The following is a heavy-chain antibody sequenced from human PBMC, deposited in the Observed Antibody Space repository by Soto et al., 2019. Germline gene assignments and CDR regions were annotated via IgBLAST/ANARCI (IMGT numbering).Heavy chain of an antibody. CDR3: AKGGRQWLVTSDFNY. CDR1: GFTFSDYA. V-gene: IGHV3-30*18. Sequence: VQLVESGGGVVQPGRSLRLSCAASGFTFSDYAMHWVRQAPGKGLEWVAVVSHDGRNTHYADSVKGRFTISRDSSKNTVSLEITSLRAEDTAVYYFAKGGRQWLVTSDFNYWGQGALVTVSS. J-gene: IGHJ4*02. CDR2: VSHDGRNT. D-gene: IGHD6-19*01.